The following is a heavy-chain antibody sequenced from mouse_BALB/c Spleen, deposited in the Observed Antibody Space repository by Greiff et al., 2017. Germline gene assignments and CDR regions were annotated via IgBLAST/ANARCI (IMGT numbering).Heavy chain of an antibody. CDR2: ISDGGSYT. J-gene: IGHJ4*01. CDR1: GFTFSDYY. Sequence: EVQLMESGGGLVKPGGSLKLSCAASGFTFSDYYMYWVRQTPEKRLEWVATISDGGSYTYYPDSVKGRFTISRDNAKNNLYLQMSSLKSKDTAMYYCAISMMGTKRDYAMDYWGQGTSVTVSS. V-gene: IGHV5-4*02. CDR3: AISMMGTKRDYAMDY. D-gene: IGHD2-3*01.